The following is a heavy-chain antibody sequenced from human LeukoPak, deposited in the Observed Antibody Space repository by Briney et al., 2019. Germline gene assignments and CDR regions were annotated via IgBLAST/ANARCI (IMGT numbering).Heavy chain of an antibody. V-gene: IGHV4-39*01. J-gene: IGHJ4*02. CDR1: GGSISSSSYY. D-gene: IGHD3-22*01. CDR2: IYYSGST. CDR3: ARHVRYDSSGYYYFDY. Sequence: SETLSLTCTVSGGSISSSSYYWGWIRQPPGKGLEWIGSIYYSGSTYYNPSLKSRVTISVDTSKNQFSLKLSSVTAADTAVYYCARHVRYDSSGYYYFDYWGQGTLVTVSS.